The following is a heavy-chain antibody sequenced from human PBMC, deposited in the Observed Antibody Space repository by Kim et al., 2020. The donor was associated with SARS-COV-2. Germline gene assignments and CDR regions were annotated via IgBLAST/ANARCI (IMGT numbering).Heavy chain of an antibody. J-gene: IGHJ4*02. CDR3: ATYSRANDY. CDR1: GFTFTASW. V-gene: IGHV3-7*01. CDR2: IRHDGIAG. D-gene: IGHD1-26*01. Sequence: GGSLRLSCAASGFTFTASWMNWVRQAPGKGLEWVATIRHDGIAGIYLDSVKGRFTISRDNAKNSLYLQMNSLRAEDTAVYYCATYSRANDYWGQGTLVTV.